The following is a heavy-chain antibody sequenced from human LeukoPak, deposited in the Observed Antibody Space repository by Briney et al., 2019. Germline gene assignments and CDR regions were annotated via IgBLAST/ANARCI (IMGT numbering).Heavy chain of an antibody. CDR2: INHSGST. CDR1: GRSFSGYY. Sequence: SETLSLTCAVYGRSFSGYYWSWIRQPPGKGLEWIGEINHSGSTNYNPSLKSRVTISVDTSKNQFSLKLSSVTAADTAVYYCASLYGVPTINWFDPWGQGTLVTVSS. CDR3: ASLYGVPTINWFDP. J-gene: IGHJ5*02. D-gene: IGHD4-17*01. V-gene: IGHV4-34*01.